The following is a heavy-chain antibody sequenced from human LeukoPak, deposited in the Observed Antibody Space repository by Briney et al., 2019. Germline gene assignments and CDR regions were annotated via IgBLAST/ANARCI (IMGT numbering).Heavy chain of an antibody. CDR2: INHSGST. V-gene: IGHV4-34*01. CDR3: ARMSFNLRFIAAAGTGFDY. J-gene: IGHJ4*02. CDR1: GGSISSHY. D-gene: IGHD6-13*01. Sequence: SETLSLTCTVSGGSISSHYWSWIRQPPGKGLEWIGEINHSGSTNYNPSLKSRVTISVDTSKNQFSLKLSSVTAADTAVYYCARMSFNLRFIAAAGTGFDYWGQGTLVTVSS.